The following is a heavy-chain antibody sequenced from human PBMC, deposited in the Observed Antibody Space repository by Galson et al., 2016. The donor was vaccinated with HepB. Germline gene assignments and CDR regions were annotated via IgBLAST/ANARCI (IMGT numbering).Heavy chain of an antibody. CDR3: AXXEGQHNGWWD. CDR1: XXTVSSSY. V-gene: IGHV3-53*01. D-gene: IGHD6-19*01. CDR2: IYSGGST. Sequence: RLSXAASXXTVSSSYXSWVRQAPGKGLEWISVIYSGGSTYYADSVKGRFTISRDNSKNTLYLQMNSLKAEDTXXXYCAXXEGQHNGWWDWGQGTLVTVSS. J-gene: IGHJ4*02.